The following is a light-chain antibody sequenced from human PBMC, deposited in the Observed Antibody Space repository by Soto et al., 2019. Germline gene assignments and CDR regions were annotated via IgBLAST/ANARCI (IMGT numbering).Light chain of an antibody. CDR3: SSYTTSTSLV. V-gene: IGLV2-14*01. CDR1: CSDVGAYNY. Sequence: QSALTQPASVSGSPGQSITMSCTGTCSDVGAYNYVSWYQQHPGKAPKLIIYEVRNRPSGVSYRFSGSKSGNTASLTISGLQAEDEADYYCSSYTTSTSLVFGGGTKLTVL. J-gene: IGLJ2*01. CDR2: EVR.